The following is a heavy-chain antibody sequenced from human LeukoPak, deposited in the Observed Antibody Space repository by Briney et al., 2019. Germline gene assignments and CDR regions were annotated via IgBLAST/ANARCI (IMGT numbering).Heavy chain of an antibody. V-gene: IGHV4-39*01. J-gene: IGHJ4*02. CDR1: GGSISSSNYY. Sequence: SETLSLTCTVSGGSISSSNYYWGWIRQPPGKGLEWIGSIYQSGNTYYNPSLKSRVTIFVDTAKNQFSLRLNSVTAADTAVYYCARQIGAPGFDYWGQGTLVTVCS. D-gene: IGHD3-10*01. CDR3: ARQIGAPGFDY. CDR2: IYQSGNT.